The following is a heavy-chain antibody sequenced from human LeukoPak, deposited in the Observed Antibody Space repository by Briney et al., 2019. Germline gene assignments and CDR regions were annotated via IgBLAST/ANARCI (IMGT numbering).Heavy chain of an antibody. CDR1: GFTFSSYS. D-gene: IGHD2-2*01. CDR2: ISSSSSYI. Sequence: GGSLRLSCAASGFTFSSYSMNWVRQAPGKGLEWVSSISSSSSYIYYADSVKGRFTISRDNSKNTLYLQMNSLRAEDTAVYYCAKAGTAGIVVAPAPGAFDIWGQGTMVTVSS. CDR3: AKAGTAGIVVAPAPGAFDI. V-gene: IGHV3-21*04. J-gene: IGHJ3*02.